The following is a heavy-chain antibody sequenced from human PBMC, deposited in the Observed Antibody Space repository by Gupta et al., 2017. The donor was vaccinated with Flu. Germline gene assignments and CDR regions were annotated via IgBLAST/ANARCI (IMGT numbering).Heavy chain of an antibody. CDR2: MKSKTDGGTT. CDR3: TTVGD. CDR1: VFPFSNDW. D-gene: IGHD3-16*01. Sequence: VPLVESGGGLVKPGGSLRLSCSASVFPFSNDWMSWGRQDAGKGLEWVGRMKSKTDGGTTDYAAPVKGRFTISRDDSKNTLYLQMNSLKTEDTAVYYWTTVGDWGQGTLVTVSA. J-gene: IGHJ4*02. V-gene: IGHV3-15*01.